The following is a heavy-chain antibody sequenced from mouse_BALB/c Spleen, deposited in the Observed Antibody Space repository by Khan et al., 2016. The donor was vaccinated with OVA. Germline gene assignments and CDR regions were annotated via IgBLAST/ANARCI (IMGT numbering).Heavy chain of an antibody. CDR1: GYIFTSYM. CDR3: ARGGYGSFGY. Sequence: QVQLQQPGAELARPGASVKMSCKASGYIFTSYMMHWIKQRPGQGLEWIGDINPCSGYNIYNQKFKDKATLTADESSSTAYMQLSSLTSEDSAVYYCARGGYGSFGYWGQGTLVTVSA. J-gene: IGHJ3*01. V-gene: IGHV1-4*01. CDR2: INPCSGYN. D-gene: IGHD1-1*01.